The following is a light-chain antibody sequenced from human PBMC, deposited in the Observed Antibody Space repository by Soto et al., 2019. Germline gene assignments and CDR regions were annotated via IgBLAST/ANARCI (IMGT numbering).Light chain of an antibody. J-gene: IGKJ4*01. V-gene: IGKV3-11*01. CDR2: YAS. CDR1: QSINIY. Sequence: EIVLTQSPAALSLSPGGRATLSCRVSQSINIYLAWYQQKLGQAPRLLIYYASIMATGIPSRFSGSGSGKDFTLTISSLEPEDVGVYYCQQRYSWPLTFGGGTKVEIK. CDR3: QQRYSWPLT.